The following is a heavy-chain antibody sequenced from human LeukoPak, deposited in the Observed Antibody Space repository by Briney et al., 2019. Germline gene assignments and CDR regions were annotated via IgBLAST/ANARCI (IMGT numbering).Heavy chain of an antibody. CDR2: ISSGSSTI. CDR3: ARDWVYKIDY. CDR1: GFTFSSYS. V-gene: IGHV3-48*04. D-gene: IGHD5-24*01. J-gene: IGHJ4*02. Sequence: GGSLRLSCAASGFTFSSYSMNWVRRAPGKGLEWVSYISSGSSTIYYADSVKGRFTISRDNAKNTLILQMNGLRVEDTAVYYCARDWVYKIDYWGRGTLVTASS.